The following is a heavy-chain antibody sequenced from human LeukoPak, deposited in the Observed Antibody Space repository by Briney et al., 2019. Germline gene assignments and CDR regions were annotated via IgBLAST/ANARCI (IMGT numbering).Heavy chain of an antibody. CDR1: GGSMSNIYY. Sequence: PSETLSLTCNVSGGSMSNIYYWGWIRQPPGKGLEWIGNIFYSGITYYNPSLRSRVTIAIDTSKSQFSLKLTSVTAADTAVYYCASRGLYQLLGWFDPWGQGTLVTVSS. J-gene: IGHJ5*02. CDR2: IFYSGIT. D-gene: IGHD2-2*01. CDR3: ASRGLYQLLGWFDP. V-gene: IGHV4-39*01.